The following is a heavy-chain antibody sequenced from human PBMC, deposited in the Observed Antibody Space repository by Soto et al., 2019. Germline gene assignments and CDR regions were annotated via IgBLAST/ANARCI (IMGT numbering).Heavy chain of an antibody. V-gene: IGHV3-21*01. J-gene: IGHJ6*03. CDR1: GFTFSSYS. CDR3: ARDHITGPPNYYYYYYMDV. CDR2: ISSSSSYI. Sequence: GGSLRLSCAASGFTFSSYSMNWVRQAPGKGLEWVSSISSSSSYIYYADSVKGRFTISRDNAKNSLYLQMNSLRAEDTAVYYCARDHITGPPNYYYYYYMDVWGKGTTVTVSS. D-gene: IGHD2-8*02.